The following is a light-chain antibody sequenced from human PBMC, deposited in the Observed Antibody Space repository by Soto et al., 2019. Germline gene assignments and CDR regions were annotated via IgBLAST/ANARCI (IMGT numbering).Light chain of an antibody. CDR1: SSDVGSYNL. V-gene: IGLV2-23*01. Sequence: QSVLTQPASVSGSPGQSITVSCTGTSSDVGSYNLVSWYQQHPGKAPKLMIYEDTKRPSGISYRFSDSKSGNTASLTISGLQAVDEADYYCCSYAGSRGVVFGGGTKLTVL. J-gene: IGLJ2*01. CDR3: CSYAGSRGVV. CDR2: EDT.